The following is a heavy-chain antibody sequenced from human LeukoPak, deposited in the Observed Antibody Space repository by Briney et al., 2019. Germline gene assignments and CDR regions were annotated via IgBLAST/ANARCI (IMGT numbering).Heavy chain of an antibody. Sequence: GRSLRLSCAASGFTFSSYAMSWVRQAPGKGLEWVSAISGSGGSTYYADSVKGRFTISRDNSKNTLYLQMNSLRAEDTAVYYCARDRLLWFGEPEGVFDYWGQGTLVTVSS. D-gene: IGHD3-10*01. CDR1: GFTFSSYA. J-gene: IGHJ4*02. CDR2: ISGSGGST. V-gene: IGHV3-23*01. CDR3: ARDRLLWFGEPEGVFDY.